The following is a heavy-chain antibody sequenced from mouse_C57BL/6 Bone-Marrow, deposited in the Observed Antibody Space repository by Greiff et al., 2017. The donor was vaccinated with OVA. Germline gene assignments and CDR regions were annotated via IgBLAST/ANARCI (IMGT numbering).Heavy chain of an antibody. CDR3: ARYYDGYYVWFAY. J-gene: IGHJ3*01. CDR1: GYTFTSYW. D-gene: IGHD2-3*01. V-gene: IGHV1-55*01. CDR2: IYPGSGST. Sequence: QVQLQQPGAELVKPGASVKMSCKASGYTFTSYWITWVKQRPGQGLEWIGDIYPGSGSTNYNEKFKSKATLTVDTSSSTAYMQLSSLTSEDSAVYYCARYYDGYYVWFAYWGQGTLVTVSA.